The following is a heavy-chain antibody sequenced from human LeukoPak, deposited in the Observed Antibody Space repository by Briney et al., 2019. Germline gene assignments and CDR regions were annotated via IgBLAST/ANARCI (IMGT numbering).Heavy chain of an antibody. V-gene: IGHV4-4*02. Sequence: SGTLSLTCAVSGGSVSNDYWWSWVRQPPGKGLEWIGEIYHSGSTSYNPSLKSRVTMSVDKSKSQFSLRLISVTAADTAVYYCTRNAYYCLDVWGRGTTVTVSS. J-gene: IGHJ6*03. CDR2: IYHSGST. CDR1: GGSVSNDYW. CDR3: TRNAYYCLDV.